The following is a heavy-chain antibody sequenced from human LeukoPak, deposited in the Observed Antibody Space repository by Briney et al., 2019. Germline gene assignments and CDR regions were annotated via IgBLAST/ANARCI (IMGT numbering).Heavy chain of an antibody. V-gene: IGHV4-59*01. CDR2: IYYGGST. D-gene: IGHD1-26*01. CDR3: ARGRSYGLDY. CDR1: GGSISSYY. J-gene: IGHJ4*02. Sequence: SETLSLTCTVSGGSISSYYWSWIRQPPGKGLEWIGYIYYGGSTNYNPSLKSRVTISVDTSKNQFSLKLSSVTAADTAVYYCARGRSYGLDYWGQGTLVTVSS.